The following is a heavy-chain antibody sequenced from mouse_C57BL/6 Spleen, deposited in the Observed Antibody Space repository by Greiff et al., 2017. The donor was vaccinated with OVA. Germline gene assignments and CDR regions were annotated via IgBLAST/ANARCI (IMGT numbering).Heavy chain of an antibody. D-gene: IGHD1-1*01. CDR3: ARPYGSRYFDY. CDR1: GFTFSSYG. J-gene: IGHJ2*01. CDR2: ISSGGSYT. V-gene: IGHV5-6*01. Sequence: EVHLVESGGDLVKPGGSLKLSCAASGFTFSSYGMSWVRQTPDKRLEWVATISSGGSYTYYPDSVKGRFTISRDNAKNTLYLQMSSLKSEDTAMYYCARPYGSRYFDYWGQGTTLTVSS.